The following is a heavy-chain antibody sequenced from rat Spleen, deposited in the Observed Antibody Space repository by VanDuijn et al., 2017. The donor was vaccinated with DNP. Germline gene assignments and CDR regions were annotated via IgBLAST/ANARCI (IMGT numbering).Heavy chain of an antibody. Sequence: EVQLVESGGDLVQPGRSLKLSCVASGFTFNNYWMTWIRQVPGKGLEWVASITSSGGSTYYPDSVKGRFTISRDNAKNTLYLQMNSLRSEDTATYYCARGRDYGGYSPFDYWGQGVMVTVSS. J-gene: IGHJ2*01. CDR2: ITSSGGST. CDR1: GFTFNNYW. V-gene: IGHV5-31*01. CDR3: ARGRDYGGYSPFDY. D-gene: IGHD1-11*01.